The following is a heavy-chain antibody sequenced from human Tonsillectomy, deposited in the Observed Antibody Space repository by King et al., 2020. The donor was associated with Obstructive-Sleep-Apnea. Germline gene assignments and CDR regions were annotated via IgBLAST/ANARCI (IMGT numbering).Heavy chain of an antibody. CDR2: TSYEGSHK. CDR1: VFTFSDYA. V-gene: IGHV3-30*04. CDR3: ARDGYGLVGATEGYFDY. D-gene: IGHD1-26*01. Sequence: VQLVESGGGVVQPGRSLILSCAASVFTFSDYAIHWVRQAPGKGLEGVAVTSYEGSHKYSSDSVKGRFTITRDNSKSTLSLQMNSLRIEDTAADYCARDGYGLVGATEGYFDYWGQGTLVTVSS. J-gene: IGHJ4*02.